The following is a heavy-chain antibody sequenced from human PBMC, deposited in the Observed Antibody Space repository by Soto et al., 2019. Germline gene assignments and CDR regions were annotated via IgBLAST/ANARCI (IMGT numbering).Heavy chain of an antibody. CDR1: GYTFTDYY. J-gene: IGHJ6*02. CDR2: INPSGGST. CDR3: ARNFPYSSSWSLRNPPYMDV. Sequence: ASVKVSCKTSGYTFTDYYLHWVRQAPGQGLEWMGIINPSGGSTSYAQKFQGRVTMTRDTSTSTVYMELSSLRSEDTAVYYCARNFPYSSSWSLRNPPYMDVWGQGTTVTVSS. V-gene: IGHV1-46*01. D-gene: IGHD6-13*01.